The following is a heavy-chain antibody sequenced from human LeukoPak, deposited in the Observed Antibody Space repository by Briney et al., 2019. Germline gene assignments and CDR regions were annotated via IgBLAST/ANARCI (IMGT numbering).Heavy chain of an antibody. J-gene: IGHJ6*03. D-gene: IGHD5-18*01. CDR1: GGSISSYY. Sequence: SETLSLTCTVSGGSISSYYWSWIRQPPGKGLEWIGYIYYSGSTNYNPSLKSRVTISVDMSKNQFSLKLRSVTAADTAVYYCARTTEGGYTYDYFYYYYMDVWGKGTTVAISS. CDR2: IYYSGST. V-gene: IGHV4-59*01. CDR3: ARTTEGGYTYDYFYYYYMDV.